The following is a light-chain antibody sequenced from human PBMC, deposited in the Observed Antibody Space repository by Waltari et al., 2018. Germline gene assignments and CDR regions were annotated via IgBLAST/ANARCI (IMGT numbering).Light chain of an antibody. CDR3: LISFGGAEEI. Sequence: QAVVTQEPSLTVSPGGTVTLTCASSTGPVTRGHYPYWFQQTPGHAPRTLIYATSNKHSWGPVRFSCSLLGGKAALTLSGAQPEDEADYYCLISFGGAEEIFGGGTKLTVL. J-gene: IGLJ2*01. CDR2: ATS. CDR1: TGPVTRGHY. V-gene: IGLV7-46*01.